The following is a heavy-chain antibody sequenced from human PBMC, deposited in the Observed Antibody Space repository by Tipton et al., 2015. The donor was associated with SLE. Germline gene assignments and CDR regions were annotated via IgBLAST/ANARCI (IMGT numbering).Heavy chain of an antibody. CDR3: ARWLQPRFDY. CDR1: GFTFSTYP. CDR2: ISYDGSHK. D-gene: IGHD5-24*01. V-gene: IGHV3-30*14. Sequence: AVSGFTFSTYPMHWVRQAPGKGLEWVAVISYDGSHKYYADSVKGRFTISRDNSMNTLYLQMDSLRAEDTAVYYCARWLQPRFDYWGQGTLVTVSS. J-gene: IGHJ4*02.